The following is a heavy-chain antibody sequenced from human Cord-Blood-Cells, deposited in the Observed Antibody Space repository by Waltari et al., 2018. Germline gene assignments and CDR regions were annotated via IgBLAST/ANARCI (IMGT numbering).Heavy chain of an antibody. CDR3: ARDVYAAAATGFDY. CDR2: ISYDGSNK. V-gene: IGHV3-30*04. Sequence: QVQLVESGGGVVQPGRALRLSCAASGFTFSSYAIHWVREAPGKGLEWVAVISYDGSNKYYADSVKGRFTISRDNSKNTLYLQMNSLRAEDTAVYYCARDVYAAAATGFDYWGQGTLVTVSS. CDR1: GFTFSSYA. J-gene: IGHJ4*02. D-gene: IGHD2-2*01.